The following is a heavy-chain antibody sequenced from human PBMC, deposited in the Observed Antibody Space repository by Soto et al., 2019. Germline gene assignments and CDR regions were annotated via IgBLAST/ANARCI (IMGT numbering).Heavy chain of an antibody. CDR2: IYASGSA. CDR3: ARCAIPRGGWFAP. CDR1: TGSLSTFY. D-gene: IGHD2-21*01. V-gene: IGHV4-4*07. J-gene: IGHJ5*02. Sequence: PSETLSLTCSLSTGSLSTFYWNWIRQPAGGKGLEWIGRIYASGSANYNPSLKSRVTMSVDTSKNQVSLKMNSVTAADTAMYFCARCAIPRGGWFAPWGQGTLVTVSS.